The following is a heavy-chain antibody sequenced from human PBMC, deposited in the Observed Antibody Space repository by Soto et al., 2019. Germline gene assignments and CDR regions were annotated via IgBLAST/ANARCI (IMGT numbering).Heavy chain of an antibody. CDR2: IYHTGST. CDR3: ARTHGYFDAFDI. Sequence: QVQLQESGPGLVKPSETLSLTCAVSSASISANNWWSWVRQPPGKGLEWVGEIYHTGSTNYNPSRKSRVTISVDNSNNQFSLKLSSVTAADTAVYYCARTHGYFDAFDIWGQGTMVTVSS. CDR1: SASISANNW. J-gene: IGHJ3*02. V-gene: IGHV4-4*02. D-gene: IGHD6-25*01.